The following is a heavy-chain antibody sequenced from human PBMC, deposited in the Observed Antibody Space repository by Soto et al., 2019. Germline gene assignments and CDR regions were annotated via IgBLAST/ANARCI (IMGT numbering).Heavy chain of an antibody. D-gene: IGHD6-13*01. J-gene: IGHJ6*02. V-gene: IGHV3-53*02. Sequence: EVQLVETGGGLIQPGGSLRLSCAASGFTVSSHYMSWVRQAPGKGLEWVSVIYSGGSTYYADSVKGRFTISRDNSKNTLYLQMNSLRAEDTAVYYCARAGDRGSSSWRRPYYYYGMDVWGQGTTVTVSS. CDR3: ARAGDRGSSSWRRPYYYYGMDV. CDR1: GFTVSSHY. CDR2: IYSGGST.